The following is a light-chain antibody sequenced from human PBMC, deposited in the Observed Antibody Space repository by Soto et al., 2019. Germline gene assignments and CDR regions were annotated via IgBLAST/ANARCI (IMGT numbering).Light chain of an antibody. CDR3: SSYRTGGPFV. J-gene: IGLJ1*01. CDR1: SSDVGYYDY. Sequence: QSVLTQPPSASGFPGQSVTISCTGTSSDVGYYDYVSWYQQHPGKAPKLVIYEVTKRPSGVPDRVSASKSGNTASLTVSGLRAEDEADYYCSSYRTGGPFVFGTGTKVTV. V-gene: IGLV2-8*01. CDR2: EVT.